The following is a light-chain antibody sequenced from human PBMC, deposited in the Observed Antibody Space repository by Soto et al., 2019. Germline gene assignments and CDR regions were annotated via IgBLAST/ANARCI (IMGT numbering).Light chain of an antibody. V-gene: IGKV3-15*01. Sequence: LAVSPEEKTTLSCRASQSVSSNLAWYQQKPGQAPRLLINGASTRATGVPARFSGSGSGTEFTLTISSLQSEDFAAYYCQHYNIWAETFGPGTKVDIK. J-gene: IGKJ3*01. CDR3: QHYNIWAET. CDR1: QSVSSN. CDR2: GAS.